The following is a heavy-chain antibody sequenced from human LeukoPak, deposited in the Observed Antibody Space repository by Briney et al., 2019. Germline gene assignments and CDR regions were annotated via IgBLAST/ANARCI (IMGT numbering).Heavy chain of an antibody. CDR1: GFTFSSYA. J-gene: IGHJ1*01. CDR3: ARSGRGSGSYYSEYFQH. Sequence: GGSLRLSCAASGFTFSSYAMHWVRQAPGKGLEWVAVISYDGSNKYYADSVKGRFTISRDNSKNTLYLQMNSLRAEDTAVYYCARSGRGSGSYYSEYFQHWGLGTLVTVSS. CDR2: ISYDGSNK. V-gene: IGHV3-30-3*01. D-gene: IGHD1-26*01.